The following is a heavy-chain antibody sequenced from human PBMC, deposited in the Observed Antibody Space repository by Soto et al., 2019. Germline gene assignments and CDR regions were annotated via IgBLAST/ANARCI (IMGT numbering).Heavy chain of an antibody. V-gene: IGHV4-31*03. Sequence: SETLSLTCTVSGGSISSGNYYWSGIRQHPGKGLEWIGYIYYSGSTYYNPSLKSRVTISVDTSKNQFSLKLSSVTAADTAVYYCAKERPYGSWFDPWGQGTLVTVSS. D-gene: IGHD4-17*01. CDR1: GGSISSGNYY. CDR2: IYYSGST. CDR3: AKERPYGSWFDP. J-gene: IGHJ5*02.